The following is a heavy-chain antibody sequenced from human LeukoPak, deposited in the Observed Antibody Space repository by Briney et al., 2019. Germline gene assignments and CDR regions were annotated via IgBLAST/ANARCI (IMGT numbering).Heavy chain of an antibody. CDR1: GFTFSPYA. CDR2: IYFSGGNT. D-gene: IGHD6-6*01. Sequence: GGSLRHSSSASGFTFSPYAMRLVRQAPGQGLECLSAIYFSGGNTYSADSVKGRFTISRDNAKNTLYLQMNSLRAEDTAVYYCTKDQGQAIVPRRFDYWGQGTLVTVSS. J-gene: IGHJ4*02. V-gene: IGHV3-23*01. CDR3: TKDQGQAIVPRRFDY.